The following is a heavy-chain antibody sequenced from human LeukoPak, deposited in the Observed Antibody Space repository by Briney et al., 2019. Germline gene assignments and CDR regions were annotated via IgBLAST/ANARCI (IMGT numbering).Heavy chain of an antibody. D-gene: IGHD6-19*01. CDR1: GGSISSYY. CDR3: ARSTVTGATYYYYGMDV. V-gene: IGHV4-4*07. J-gene: IGHJ6*02. CDR2: IYTSGST. Sequence: SETLSLTCTVSGGSISSYYWSWIRQPAGKGLEWIGRIYTSGSTNYNPSLKSRVTMSVDTSKNQFSLKLSSVTAADTAVYYCARSTVTGATYYYYGMDVWGQGTTVTVSS.